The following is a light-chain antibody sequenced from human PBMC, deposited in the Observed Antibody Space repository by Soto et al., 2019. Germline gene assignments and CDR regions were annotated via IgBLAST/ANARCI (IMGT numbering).Light chain of an antibody. J-gene: IGKJ1*01. CDR1: QSMSNW. V-gene: IGKV1-5*01. CDR3: QHMRT. CDR2: HAY. Sequence: DIQMTQSPSTLPASVGDRVTITCRASQSMSNWLDWYQQKPGTVHKLMIYHAYTVESGVTCSCSGSGFGTDFSITISSLQPADFGSYYCQHMRTFGQGTKVDIK.